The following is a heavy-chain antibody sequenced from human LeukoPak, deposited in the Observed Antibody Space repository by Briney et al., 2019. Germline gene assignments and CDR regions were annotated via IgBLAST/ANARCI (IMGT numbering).Heavy chain of an antibody. D-gene: IGHD4-17*01. V-gene: IGHV4-39*01. CDR3: ARHSSEYGDYVFDY. Sequence: PSETLSLTCTVSGGSISSSSYYWGWIRQTPGKELEWIGSVYYSGSTYYNPSLKSRLTISVDASSNHFSLKLSSVTAADTAVYYCARHSSEYGDYVFDYWGQGTLVTVSS. CDR1: GGSISSSSYY. CDR2: VYYSGST. J-gene: IGHJ4*02.